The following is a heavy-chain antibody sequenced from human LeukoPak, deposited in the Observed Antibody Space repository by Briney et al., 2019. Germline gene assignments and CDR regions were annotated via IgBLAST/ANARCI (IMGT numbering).Heavy chain of an antibody. D-gene: IGHD4-17*01. CDR2: ITWNSDTI. Sequence: PGGSLRLSCAASGFTFDDYVMHWVRQAPGKGLEWVSGITWNSDTIAYADSVKGRFTISRDNAKNSLYLQMSSLRAEDTAVYYCAREKLYGDPEWTVDKWGQGTLVIVSS. CDR3: AREKLYGDPEWTVDK. CDR1: GFTFDDYV. J-gene: IGHJ4*02. V-gene: IGHV3-9*01.